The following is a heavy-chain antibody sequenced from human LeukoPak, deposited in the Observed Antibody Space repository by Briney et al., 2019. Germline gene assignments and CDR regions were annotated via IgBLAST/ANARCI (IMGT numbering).Heavy chain of an antibody. J-gene: IGHJ5*02. Sequence: GSLRLSCAASGFTFTAFSMSWVRQAPGKALEWVSSIRSESTFTSYSDSVKGRFTISRDNAKNSLHLQMNSLRAEDTALYYCAKRYYYDTSGNPGGVDPWGQGTLVTVSS. CDR3: AKRYYYDTSGNPGGVDP. CDR1: GFTFTAFS. CDR2: IRSESTFT. D-gene: IGHD3-22*01. V-gene: IGHV3-21*04.